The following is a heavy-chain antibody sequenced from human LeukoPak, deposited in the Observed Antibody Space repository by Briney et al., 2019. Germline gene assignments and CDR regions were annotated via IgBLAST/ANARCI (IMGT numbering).Heavy chain of an antibody. CDR2: IYYSGST. J-gene: IGHJ4*02. CDR1: GGSISSSSYY. CDR3: ARSRRDGYISPWDY. Sequence: SETLSLTCTVSGGSISSSSYYWGWIRQPPGKGLEWIGSIYYSGSTYYNPSLKSRVTISVDTSKNQFSLKLSSVTAADTAVYYCARSRRDGYISPWDYWGQGTLVTVSS. D-gene: IGHD5-24*01. V-gene: IGHV4-39*07.